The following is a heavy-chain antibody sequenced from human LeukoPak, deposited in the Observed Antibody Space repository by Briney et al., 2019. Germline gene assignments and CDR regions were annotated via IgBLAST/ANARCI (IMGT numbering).Heavy chain of an antibody. CDR2: ISYDGSNK. V-gene: IGHV3-30-3*01. CDR3: AREAALQPFFDY. J-gene: IGHJ4*02. Sequence: PGGSLRLSCAASGFTFSSYAMHWVRQAPGKGLEWVAVISYDGSNKYYADSVKGRFTNSRDNSKNTLYLQVNSLRAEDTAVYYCAREAALQPFFDYWGQGTLVTVSS. D-gene: IGHD4-11*01. CDR1: GFTFSSYA.